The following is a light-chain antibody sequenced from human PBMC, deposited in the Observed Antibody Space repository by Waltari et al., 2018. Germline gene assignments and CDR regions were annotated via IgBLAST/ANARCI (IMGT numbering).Light chain of an antibody. CDR1: STDVGYYNY. CDR3: CSYAGRSTWV. J-gene: IGLJ3*02. V-gene: IGLV2-23*02. Sequence: QSALTQPASVSGSPGQSITLSCTGASTDVGYYNYVSWYQQIPGKAPKVIIYDVTKRPSGVSNRFSGSKSGNSASLSISGLQAEDEAHYYCCSYAGRSTWVFGGGTKVTVL. CDR2: DVT.